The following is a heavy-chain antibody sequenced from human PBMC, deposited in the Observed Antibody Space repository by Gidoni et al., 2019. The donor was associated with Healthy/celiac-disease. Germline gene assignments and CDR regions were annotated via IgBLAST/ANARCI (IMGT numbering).Heavy chain of an antibody. D-gene: IGHD6-19*01. J-gene: IGHJ4*02. CDR3: AKGYSSCEDYFDY. CDR1: GFTVDDYT. V-gene: IGHV3-43*01. CDR2: ISWDGGST. Sequence: EVQLVESGGVVVQPGGSLRLSCADSGFTVDDYTRHWVRQAPGKGLECGSLISWDGGSTYYADSVKGRFTISRDNSKNSLYLQMNSLRTEETALYYCAKGYSSCEDYFDYWGQGTLVTVSS.